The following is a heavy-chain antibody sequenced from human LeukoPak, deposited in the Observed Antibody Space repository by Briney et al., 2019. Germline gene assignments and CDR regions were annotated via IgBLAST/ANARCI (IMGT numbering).Heavy chain of an antibody. CDR1: GGSISNSY. CDR2: IYTSGNT. D-gene: IGHD3-22*01. J-gene: IGHJ3*02. V-gene: IGHV4-4*07. CDR3: AREFYYDSSFSFDI. Sequence: SETLSLTCTVSGGSISNSYWSWIRQPAGKGLEWIGRIYTSGNTNYNPSLKSRVTMSVDTSKNQFSLKLSSVTAADTAVYYCAREFYYDSSFSFDIWGQGTMVTVSS.